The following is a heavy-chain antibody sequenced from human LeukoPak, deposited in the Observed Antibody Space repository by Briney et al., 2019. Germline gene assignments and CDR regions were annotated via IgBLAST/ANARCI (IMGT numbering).Heavy chain of an antibody. J-gene: IGHJ4*02. CDR1: GGSITTTDFG. D-gene: IGHD1-26*01. Sequence: SETLSLICAVSGGSITTTDFGWAWIRQPPGQGFEWLAIIPSSGNAYYYPSRMSRVTISVDTSKNHFSLDVTSVTAADTGFFYCARFKGGTGFDYWGRGILVIVS. V-gene: IGHV4-39*02. CDR3: ARFKGGTGFDY. CDR2: IPSSGNA.